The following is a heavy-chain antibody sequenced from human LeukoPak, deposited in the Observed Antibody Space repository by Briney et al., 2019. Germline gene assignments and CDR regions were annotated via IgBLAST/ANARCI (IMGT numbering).Heavy chain of an antibody. CDR3: ARAPAPWAYYFDY. CDR1: GFTFSSYE. CDR2: ISSSGSTI. Sequence: GGSLRLSCAASGFTFSSYEMNWVRQAPGKGLEWVSYISSSGSTIYYADSVKGRFTISRDNAKNSLYLQMNSLRAEDTAVYYCARAPAPWAYYFDYWGQGTLVTVSS. D-gene: IGHD3-16*01. J-gene: IGHJ4*02. V-gene: IGHV3-48*03.